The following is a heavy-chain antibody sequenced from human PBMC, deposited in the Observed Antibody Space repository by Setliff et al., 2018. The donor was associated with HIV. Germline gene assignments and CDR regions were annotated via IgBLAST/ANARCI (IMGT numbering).Heavy chain of an antibody. Sequence: ASVKVSCKASGYTFTYLFIHWVRLAPGRGLEWVGLINPKTGDTSYAQKFQGRVTLTWDTSISTAYLELNHLKSDDTAVYYCARARTDYYDRRRRSHYYIDVWARGATVTVSS. D-gene: IGHD3-22*01. CDR2: INPKTGDT. CDR3: ARARTDYYDRRRRSHYYIDV. J-gene: IGHJ6*03. CDR1: GYTFTYLF. V-gene: IGHV1-2*02.